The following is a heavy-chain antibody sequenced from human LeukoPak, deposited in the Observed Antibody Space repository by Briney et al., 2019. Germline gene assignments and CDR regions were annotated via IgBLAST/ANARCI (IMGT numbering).Heavy chain of an antibody. V-gene: IGHV4-61*02. J-gene: IGHJ4*02. D-gene: IGHD5-24*01. CDR1: GYSISSGSYY. Sequence: KSSETLSLTCTVSGYSISSGSYYGRWIRQPAGKGLEWIGRIYTSGSINYHPSLTSQVTISVYTSKNQFSLKLSSVTAADTAVYYCASHRDGYNYGPIDYWGQGTLVTVSS. CDR3: ASHRDGYNYGPIDY. CDR2: IYTSGSI.